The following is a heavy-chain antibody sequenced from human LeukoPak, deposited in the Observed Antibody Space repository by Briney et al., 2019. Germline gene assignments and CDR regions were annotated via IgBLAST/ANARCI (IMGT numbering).Heavy chain of an antibody. J-gene: IGHJ4*02. CDR1: GGSISRGGYH. CDR2: FFTSGTP. D-gene: IGHD2-21*01. Sequence: SETLSLTCTVSGGSISRGGYHWSWIRQPAGKGLEWIGRFFTSGTPNYNPSLKSRVTILVDTSRNQFSLKLNSVTAADTAVYYCTRGSIPDYWGQGILVTVSS. CDR3: TRGSIPDY. V-gene: IGHV4-61*02.